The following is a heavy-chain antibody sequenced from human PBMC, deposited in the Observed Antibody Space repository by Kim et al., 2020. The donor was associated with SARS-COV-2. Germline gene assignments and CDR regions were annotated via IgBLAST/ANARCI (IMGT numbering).Heavy chain of an antibody. V-gene: IGHV6-1*01. Sequence: SQTLSLTCAISGDTVSNNHAAWSWIRQSPSRGLELLGRTYYRSKWYNDYAVSVKSRMTINPDTSKNQFSLQLNSVPPEDTAVYYCASAHNYFGAGTHNHYCGMDVWGQGTTVTVSS. CDR1: GDTVSNNHAA. J-gene: IGHJ6*02. D-gene: IGHD3-10*01. CDR2: TYYRSKWYN. CDR3: ASAHNYFGAGTHNHYCGMDV.